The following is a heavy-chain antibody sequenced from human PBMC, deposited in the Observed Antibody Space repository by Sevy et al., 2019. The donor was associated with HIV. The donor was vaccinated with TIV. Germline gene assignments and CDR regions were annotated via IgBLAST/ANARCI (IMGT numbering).Heavy chain of an antibody. CDR2: INSDGSNT. CDR1: GFTFSTYW. CDR3: GRELISMVPGVPDAFDI. V-gene: IGHV3-74*01. Sequence: GGFLRLSCAASGFTFSTYWMHWVRQVPGKGLVRVSRINSDGSNTKYADSVKGRFTTSRDNAKNTVYLQMNRLRADDTAMYFCGRELISMVPGVPDAFDIWGHGTMVTVSS. J-gene: IGHJ3*02. D-gene: IGHD3-10*01.